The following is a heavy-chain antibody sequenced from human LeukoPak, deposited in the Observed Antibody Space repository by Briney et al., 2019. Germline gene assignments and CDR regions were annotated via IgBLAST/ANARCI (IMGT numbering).Heavy chain of an antibody. V-gene: IGHV4-34*01. CDR1: GGSFSGYY. Sequence: SETLSLTRAVYGGSFSGYYWSWIRQPPGKGLEWIGEINHSGSTNYNPSLKSRVTISVDTSKNQFSLKLSSVTAADTAIYYCARVHVNSGYYFGDAFDIWGQGTMVTVSS. CDR3: ARVHVNSGYYFGDAFDI. D-gene: IGHD3-22*01. CDR2: INHSGST. J-gene: IGHJ3*02.